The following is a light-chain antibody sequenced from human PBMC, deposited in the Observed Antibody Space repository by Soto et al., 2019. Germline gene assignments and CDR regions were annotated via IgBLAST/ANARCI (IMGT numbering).Light chain of an antibody. V-gene: IGKV3-11*01. CDR2: DAS. CDR3: QQRSEWPIT. CDR1: QSVSSY. J-gene: IGKJ5*01. Sequence: TQSPSTLSASVGDRVTLSCRASQSVSSYLAWYQQKPGQAPRLFIYDASTRATGIPARFSGSGSGTDFTLTISSLEPEDFAVYYCQQRSEWPITFGQGTRLEIK.